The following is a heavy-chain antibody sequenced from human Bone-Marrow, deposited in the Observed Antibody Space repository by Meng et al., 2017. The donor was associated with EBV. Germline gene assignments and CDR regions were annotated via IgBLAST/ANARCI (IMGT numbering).Heavy chain of an antibody. D-gene: IGHD3-10*01. CDR1: GGTFRSDA. CDR3: ASESGRGFTPDY. V-gene: IGHV1-69*12. J-gene: IGHJ4*02. CDR2: LIPMVGAP. Sequence: QVKLLQSGAEGKKPGSAVKVSCRTSGGTFRSDAVSWVRQAPGQGLEWMGGLIPMVGAPHYAQKFQGRVTIIADESTSTHSTELNSLRSEDTAMYYCASESGRGFTPDYWGQGTLVTVSS.